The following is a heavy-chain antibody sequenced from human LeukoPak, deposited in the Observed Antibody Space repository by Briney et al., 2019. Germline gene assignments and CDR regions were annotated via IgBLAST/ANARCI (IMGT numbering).Heavy chain of an antibody. CDR3: ARAPMIVVIFPPRLDY. CDR2: INPNSGGT. CDR1: GYTFTGYY. V-gene: IGHV1-2*02. D-gene: IGHD3-22*01. Sequence: GASVKVSCKASGYTFTGYYIHWVRQAPAQGLEWMGWINPNSGGTNYAQKFQDRVTMTGDTSISTAYMELSELKSDDTAVYYCARAPMIVVIFPPRLDYWGQGTLVTVSS. J-gene: IGHJ4*02.